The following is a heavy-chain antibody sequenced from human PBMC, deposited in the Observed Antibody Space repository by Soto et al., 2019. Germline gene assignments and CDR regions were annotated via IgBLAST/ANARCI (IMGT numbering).Heavy chain of an antibody. CDR2: ITINGNT. Sequence: PSETLSLTCTVSGGSVSSGSYYWSWIRQPAGKGLEWIGRITINGNTQKNPSFKSRVTMSIDTSRNHFSLNLQSATAADTALYYCARETGENWTYEDHWGQGTLVTVSS. V-gene: IGHV4-61*02. J-gene: IGHJ4*02. D-gene: IGHD1-7*01. CDR3: ARETGENWTYEDH. CDR1: GGSVSSGSYY.